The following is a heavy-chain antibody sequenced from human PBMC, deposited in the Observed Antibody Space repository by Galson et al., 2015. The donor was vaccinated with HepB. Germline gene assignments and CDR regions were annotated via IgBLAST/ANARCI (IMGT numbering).Heavy chain of an antibody. Sequence: SLRLSCAASRFVFSTYWMYWVRQAPGKGLEWVANINQDGSEKNYLDSVKGRFTISRDNAKNSLYLQMNSLRAEDTAVYYCATYRGTSDWDNIGVYWGQGALVTVSS. CDR2: INQDGSEK. CDR1: RFVFSTYW. V-gene: IGHV3-7*03. CDR3: ATYRGTSDWDNIGVY. D-gene: IGHD2-2*01. J-gene: IGHJ4*02.